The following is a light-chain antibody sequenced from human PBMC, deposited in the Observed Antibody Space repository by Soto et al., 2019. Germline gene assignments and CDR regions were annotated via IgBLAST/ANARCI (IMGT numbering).Light chain of an antibody. CDR2: AVS. V-gene: IGKV1-39*01. CDR3: QQSYIIPFT. CDR1: QSISSY. J-gene: IGKJ3*01. Sequence: DIQMTQSPSSLSASVGDRVTITCRASQSISSYLNWYQQKPGKAPKLLIYAVSGLQTGVPSRFSGSGSATDFTLTITSLQPEDFATYYCQQSYIIPFTFVHGTKVDIK.